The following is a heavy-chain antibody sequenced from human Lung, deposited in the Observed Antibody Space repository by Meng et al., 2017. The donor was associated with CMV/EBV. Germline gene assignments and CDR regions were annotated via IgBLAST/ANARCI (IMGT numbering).Heavy chain of an antibody. D-gene: IGHD2-21*01. V-gene: IGHV5-51*01. CDR3: ARLPGGDYFTDY. CDR1: GYSFTSYW. Sequence: EXXKISCKGSGYSFTSYWIGWVRQMPGKGLEWMGIIYPGDSDTRYSPSFQGQVTIPADKSISTAYPQWSSLKASDTAMYYCARLPGGDYFTDYWGQGTLVTVSS. J-gene: IGHJ4*02. CDR2: IYPGDSDT.